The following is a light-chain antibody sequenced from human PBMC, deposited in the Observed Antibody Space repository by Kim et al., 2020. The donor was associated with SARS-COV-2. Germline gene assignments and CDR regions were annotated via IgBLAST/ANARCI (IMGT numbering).Light chain of an antibody. Sequence: EIVLTQSPGTLSLSPGERATLSCRASQTVSGSYLAWYHQKPGQAPRLLIYGTSTRATGVPDRFSGSGSGTDFTLTISRLEPEDFAVYYCQQYGSSFGGGTKVEIK. V-gene: IGKV3-20*01. CDR1: QTVSGSY. CDR2: GTS. CDR3: QQYGSS. J-gene: IGKJ4*01.